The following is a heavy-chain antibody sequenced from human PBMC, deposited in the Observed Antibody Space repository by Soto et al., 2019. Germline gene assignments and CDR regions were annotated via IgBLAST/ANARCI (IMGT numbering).Heavy chain of an antibody. Sequence: GESLKISCKGSGYSFTSYWISWVRQMPGIGLEWMGRIDPSDSYTNYSPSFQGHVTISADKSISTAYLQWSSLKASDTAMYYCAREGDYSNTRPTYYHGMDVWGQGTTVTVSS. CDR3: AREGDYSNTRPTYYHGMDV. D-gene: IGHD4-4*01. CDR1: GYSFTSYW. J-gene: IGHJ6*02. CDR2: IDPSDSYT. V-gene: IGHV5-10-1*01.